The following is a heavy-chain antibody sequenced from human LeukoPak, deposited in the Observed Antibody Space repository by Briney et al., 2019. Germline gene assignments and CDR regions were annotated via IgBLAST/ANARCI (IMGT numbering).Heavy chain of an antibody. V-gene: IGHV7-4-1*02. D-gene: IGHD3-3*01. CDR1: GYTFTSYA. CDR2: INTNTGNP. CDR3: ARDYYDYWSGYLVPGY. Sequence: ASVKVSCKASGYTFTSYAMNWVRQAPGQGLEWMGWINTNTGNPTYAQGFTGRFVFSLDTSVSTAYLQISSLKAEDTAVYYCARDYYDYWSGYLVPGYWGQGTLVSVSS. J-gene: IGHJ4*02.